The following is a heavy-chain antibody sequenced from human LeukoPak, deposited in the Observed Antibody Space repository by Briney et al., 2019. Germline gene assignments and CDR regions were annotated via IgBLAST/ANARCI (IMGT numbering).Heavy chain of an antibody. V-gene: IGHV3-30*02. Sequence: GGSLRLSCAASGFTFSSYVMHWVRQAPGKGLEWVAFIPYDESNKYYADSVKGRFTISRDNSKNTLYLQMNSLRAEDTAVYYCASAGRGTDPFDYWGQGTLVTVSS. CDR2: IPYDESNK. D-gene: IGHD1/OR15-1a*01. CDR3: ASAGRGTDPFDY. J-gene: IGHJ4*02. CDR1: GFTFSSYV.